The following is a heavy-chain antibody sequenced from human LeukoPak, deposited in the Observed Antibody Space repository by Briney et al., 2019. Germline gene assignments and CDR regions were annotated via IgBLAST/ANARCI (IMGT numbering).Heavy chain of an antibody. D-gene: IGHD2-15*01. Sequence: SETLSLTCAVYGGSFSGYYWSWIRQPPGKGLEWIGEINHSGSTNYNPSLKSRVTISVDTSKNQFSLKLNSVTAADTAVYYCARGGRTKDIVVVVAACFDYWGQGTLVTVSS. CDR2: INHSGST. CDR3: ARGGRTKDIVVVVAACFDY. CDR1: GGSFSGYY. V-gene: IGHV4-34*01. J-gene: IGHJ4*02.